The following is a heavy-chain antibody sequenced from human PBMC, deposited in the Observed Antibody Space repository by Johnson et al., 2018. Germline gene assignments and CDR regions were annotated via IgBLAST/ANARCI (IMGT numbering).Heavy chain of an antibody. CDR2: ISTSGGYI. J-gene: IGHJ3*02. CDR1: GFTFSNYL. D-gene: IGHD3-22*01. V-gene: IGHV3-21*01. CDR3: AREYYYDNKGSAFDI. Sequence: VQLVQSGGGLVKPGGSLRLSCAASGFTFSNYLMNWVRQAPGKGLEWVSSISTSGGYIHYAASVKGRFTISRDNSKNSLSLQMNSLRAEDKAVYYCAREYYYDNKGSAFDIWGQGTMVTVSS.